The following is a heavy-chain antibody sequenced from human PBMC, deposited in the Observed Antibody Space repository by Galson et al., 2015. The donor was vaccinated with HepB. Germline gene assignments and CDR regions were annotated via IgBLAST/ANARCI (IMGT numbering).Heavy chain of an antibody. CDR2: IIPILGIA. J-gene: IGHJ6*02. D-gene: IGHD3-10*01. V-gene: IGHV1-69*02. Sequence: SVKVSCKASGGTFSSYTISWVRQAPGQGLEWMGRIIPILGIANYAQKFQGRVTITADKSTSTAYMELSSLRSEDTAVYYCARVRVTMVRGEGYYYGMDVWGQGTTVTVSS. CDR3: ARVRVTMVRGEGYYYGMDV. CDR1: GGTFSSYT.